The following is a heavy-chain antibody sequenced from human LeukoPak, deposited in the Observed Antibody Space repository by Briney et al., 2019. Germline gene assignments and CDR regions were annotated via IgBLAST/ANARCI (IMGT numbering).Heavy chain of an antibody. J-gene: IGHJ4*02. V-gene: IGHV1-46*01. CDR3: ARDRTTVTRYSDY. Sequence: ASVKVSCKASGYTFTSYYMHWVRQAPGQGLEWMGIINPSGGSTSYAQKFQGRVTMTRDTSTSTAYMELRSLRSDDTAVYYCARDRTTVTRYSDYWGQGTLVTVSS. CDR2: INPSGGST. CDR1: GYTFTSYY. D-gene: IGHD4-17*01.